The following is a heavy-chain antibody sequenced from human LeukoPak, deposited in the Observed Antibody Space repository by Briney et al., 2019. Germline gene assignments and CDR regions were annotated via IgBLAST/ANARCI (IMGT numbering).Heavy chain of an antibody. D-gene: IGHD6-6*01. CDR2: IYYSGST. CDR1: GGSISSSSYY. CDR3: ARREIAAPPLDAFDI. Sequence: PSETLSLTCTVSGGSISSSSYYWGWIRQPPGKGLEWIGSIYYSGSTYYNPSLKSRVTISVDTSKNQFSLKLSSVTAADTAVYYCARREIAAPPLDAFDIWGQGTMVTVSS. J-gene: IGHJ3*02. V-gene: IGHV4-39*01.